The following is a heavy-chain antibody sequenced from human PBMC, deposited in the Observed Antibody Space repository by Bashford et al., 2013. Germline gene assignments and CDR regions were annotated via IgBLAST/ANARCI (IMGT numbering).Heavy chain of an antibody. CDR1: DLQLLPAIG. J-gene: IGHJ4*01. CDR3: ARLIKVRYGDLPTYFDY. D-gene: IGHD3-10*01. V-gene: IGHV5-51*01. CDR2: SILETLKP. Sequence: GESLRSPVRVLDLQLLPAIGSAGCARCPGKAWNGWDSSILETLKPRYSPSFQGQVTISVDKSITTAYLQWSSLKASDTAIYYCARLIKVRYGDLPTYFDYWGHGTLVTVSS.